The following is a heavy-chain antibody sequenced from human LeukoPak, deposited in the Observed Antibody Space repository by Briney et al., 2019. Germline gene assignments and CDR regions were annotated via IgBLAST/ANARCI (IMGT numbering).Heavy chain of an antibody. D-gene: IGHD6-19*01. CDR3: ARDRGSGWPRYYYGMDV. Sequence: GGSLRLSCAASGFTFSSYSMNWVRQAPGNGLEWVSSISSSSSYIYYADSVKGRFTISRDNAKNSLYLQMNSLRAEDTAVYYCARDRGSGWPRYYYGMDVWGQGTTVTVSS. CDR1: GFTFSSYS. CDR2: ISSSSSYI. J-gene: IGHJ6*02. V-gene: IGHV3-21*01.